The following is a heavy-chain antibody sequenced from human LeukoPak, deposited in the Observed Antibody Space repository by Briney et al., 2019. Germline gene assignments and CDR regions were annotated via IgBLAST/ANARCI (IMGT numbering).Heavy chain of an antibody. D-gene: IGHD3-10*01. J-gene: IGHJ4*02. V-gene: IGHV4-61*02. CDR1: GGSISSGSYY. CDR3: ARHYGSGSYYNLHYFDY. CDR2: IYTSGST. Sequence: SETLSLTCTVSGGSISSGSYYWSWIRQPAGKGLEWIGRIYTSGSTNYNPSLKSRVTISVDTSKNQFSLKLSSVTAADTAVYYCARHYGSGSYYNLHYFDYWGQGTLVTVSS.